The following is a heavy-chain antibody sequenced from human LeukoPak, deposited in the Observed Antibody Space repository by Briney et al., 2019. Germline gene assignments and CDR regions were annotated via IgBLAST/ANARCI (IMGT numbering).Heavy chain of an antibody. Sequence: PSETLSLTCAVYGGSFSGYYWSWIRQPPGKGLEWIGEINHSGSTNYNPSLKSRVTISVDTSKNQFSLKLSSVTAADTAVYYCARAASIYYDFWSGYYGELDYWGQGTLVTVSS. V-gene: IGHV4-34*01. J-gene: IGHJ4*02. D-gene: IGHD3-3*01. CDR2: INHSGST. CDR1: GGSFSGYY. CDR3: ARAASIYYDFWSGYYGELDY.